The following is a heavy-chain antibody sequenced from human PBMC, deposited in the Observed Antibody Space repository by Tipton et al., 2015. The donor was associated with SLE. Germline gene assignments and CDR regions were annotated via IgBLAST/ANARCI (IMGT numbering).Heavy chain of an antibody. V-gene: IGHV4-30-4*01. CDR2: IYYSGST. D-gene: IGHD5-18*01. CDR1: GVSISSGNYY. CDR3: AREVKYTNAFDI. J-gene: IGHJ3*02. Sequence: TLSLTCTVSGVSISSGNYYWSWIRQPPGKGLEWIGYIYYSGSTYYNPSLKSRVTISLDTSRNQFSLKLSSATAADTAVYYCAREVKYTNAFDIWGQGTMVTVSS.